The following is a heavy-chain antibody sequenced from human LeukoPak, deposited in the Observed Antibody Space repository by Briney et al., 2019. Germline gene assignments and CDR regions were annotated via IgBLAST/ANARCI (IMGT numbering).Heavy chain of an antibody. D-gene: IGHD6-13*01. CDR2: INAGNGNT. Sequence: ASVTVSCKASGYTFTNFAIHWVRQAPGQSLEWMGWINAGNGNTKYSQRLQGRVTITRDTSASTAYMEVGSLRSEDTAVYFCARDFIAVGGSNLFLMVWGQGTLVTVSS. J-gene: IGHJ4*02. CDR3: ARDFIAVGGSNLFLMV. V-gene: IGHV1-3*01. CDR1: GYTFTNFA.